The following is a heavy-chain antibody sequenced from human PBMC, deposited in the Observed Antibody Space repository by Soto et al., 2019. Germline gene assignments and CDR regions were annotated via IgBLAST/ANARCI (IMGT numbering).Heavy chain of an antibody. CDR1: RGAISSFY. D-gene: IGHD2-2*01. J-gene: IGHJ3*02. CDR2: IYYSGST. Sequence: SESLSLTCTVSRGAISSFYCRSLRQPPGQGLGWHGDIYYSGSTNYNPSLKSQATLSVDTSKNQFSLKLSSVTAADTAVYYCARAHCSSSSCYFFAGGFDIWEQGTMGTVSS. CDR3: ARAHCSSSSCYFFAGGFDI. V-gene: IGHV4-59*01.